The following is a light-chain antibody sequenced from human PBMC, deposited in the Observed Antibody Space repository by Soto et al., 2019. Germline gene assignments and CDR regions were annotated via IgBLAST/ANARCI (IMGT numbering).Light chain of an antibody. Sequence: EIVLTQSPGTLSLSPGERATLSCRASQTVISDYLAWYQQRPGQPPRLLMYGASTRATGIPDRFSGSGSETDFTLTISGLEPEDFAVYYCQQYGSSPFAFGPGTKVDLK. CDR3: QQYGSSPFA. J-gene: IGKJ3*01. V-gene: IGKV3-20*01. CDR2: GAS. CDR1: QTVISDY.